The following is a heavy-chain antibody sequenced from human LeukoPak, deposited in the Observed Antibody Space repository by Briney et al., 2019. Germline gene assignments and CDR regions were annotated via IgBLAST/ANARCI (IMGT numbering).Heavy chain of an antibody. D-gene: IGHD6-13*01. V-gene: IGHV1-8*01. J-gene: IGHJ4*02. Sequence: ASVKVSCKASGYTFTSYDINWVRQATGQGLEWMGWMNPNSGNTGYAQKFQGRVTMTRNTSISTAYMELSSLRPDDTAVYYCAKIAASDPIDFWGQGTLVTVSS. CDR2: MNPNSGNT. CDR3: AKIAASDPIDF. CDR1: GYTFTSYD.